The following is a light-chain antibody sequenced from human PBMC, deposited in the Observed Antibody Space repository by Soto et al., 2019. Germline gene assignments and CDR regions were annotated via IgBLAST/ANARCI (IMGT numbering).Light chain of an antibody. CDR2: AAS. CDR3: KKDPNGPPAT. CDR1: QAVNNY. V-gene: IGKV1-27*01. Sequence: DIQMTQSPSSLSASVGDRVTITCRASQAVNNYLAWYQQKPGRAPKLLIYAASTLQSGVPSRFSGGGSGTNFTLTISSLQPEDVATYYYKKDPNGPPATFGPGTKV. J-gene: IGKJ3*01.